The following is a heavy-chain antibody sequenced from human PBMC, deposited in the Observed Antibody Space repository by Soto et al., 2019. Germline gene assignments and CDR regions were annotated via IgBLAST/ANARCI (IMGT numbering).Heavy chain of an antibody. V-gene: IGHV3-23*01. CDR3: VRDPYLPTAGRLASLHY. Sequence: GGSLRLSCAASGFICSSYDMSWVRQAPGKGLEWVSTILVSDSTHYEDSVRGRFTISRDRSKNTVYLQMNSLTAGDTAVYYCVRDPYLPTAGRLASLHYWGPGTLVTVSS. CDR1: GFICSSYD. D-gene: IGHD1-1*01. CDR2: ILVSDST. J-gene: IGHJ4*02.